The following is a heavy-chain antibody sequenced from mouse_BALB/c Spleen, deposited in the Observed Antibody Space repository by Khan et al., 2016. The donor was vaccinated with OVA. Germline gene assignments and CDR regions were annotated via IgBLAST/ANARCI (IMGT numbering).Heavy chain of an antibody. CDR1: GYSFTSYT. V-gene: IGHV1-4*01. J-gene: IGHJ2*01. Sequence: VQLQQSGTVLARPGASVKMSCKASGYSFTSYTMHWVKQRPGQGLEWIGYINPSSGYTKYNQKFKDKATLTADKSSSTAYMQLSSLTSEDSAVYYCARKSTRASYWGQGTTLTVSS. CDR2: INPSSGYT. D-gene: IGHD3-1*01. CDR3: ARKSTRASY.